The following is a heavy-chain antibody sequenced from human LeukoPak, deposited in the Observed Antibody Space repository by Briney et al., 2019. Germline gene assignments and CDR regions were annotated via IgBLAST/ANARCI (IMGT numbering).Heavy chain of an antibody. J-gene: IGHJ4*02. D-gene: IGHD6-19*01. V-gene: IGHV3-48*02. CDR2: ISSSSSTI. Sequence: SPVSGSTVSESGMNWVRQAPGKGLVWVSYISSSSSTIYYADSVKGRFTISRDNAKNSLYLQMNSLRDEDTAVYYCARDQRLAVAGTFDYWGQGTLVTVSS. CDR1: GSTVSESG. CDR3: ARDQRLAVAGTFDY.